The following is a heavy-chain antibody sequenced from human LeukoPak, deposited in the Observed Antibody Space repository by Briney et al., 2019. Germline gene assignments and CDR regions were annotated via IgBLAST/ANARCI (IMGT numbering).Heavy chain of an antibody. CDR2: IIPILGIA. CDR1: GYTFTSYA. V-gene: IGHV1-69*04. Sequence: ASVKVSCKASGYTFTSYAISWVRQAPGQGLEWMGRIIPILGIANYAQKFQGRVTITADKSTSTAYMELSSLRSEDTAVYYCARVGIAAAEGPWFDPWGQGTLVTVSS. D-gene: IGHD6-13*01. CDR3: ARVGIAAAEGPWFDP. J-gene: IGHJ5*02.